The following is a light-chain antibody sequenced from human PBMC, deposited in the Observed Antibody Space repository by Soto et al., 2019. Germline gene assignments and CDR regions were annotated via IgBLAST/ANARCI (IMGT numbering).Light chain of an antibody. CDR1: QSISSW. CDR3: QQYNSYPRT. Sequence: DIQMTQSPSTLSASVGDRVTITCRASQSISSWLAWYQQKPGKAPKLLIYDASSLESGVPSRFSGSGSGREFTLAISSLQPDDFATYYFQQYNSYPRTFGQGTKVEI. V-gene: IGKV1-5*01. CDR2: DAS. J-gene: IGKJ1*01.